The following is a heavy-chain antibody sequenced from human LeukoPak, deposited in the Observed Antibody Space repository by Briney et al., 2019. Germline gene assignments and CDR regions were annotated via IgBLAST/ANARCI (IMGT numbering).Heavy chain of an antibody. Sequence: SGTLSLTCTVSGVSISNYYWSWIRQPPGKGLEWIAYIFYSGSTSYNTSLKSRVAISMNTSRNQLSLKLSCVTAADTAVYYCARGPGGGSYSDAFDIWGQGTMVTVSS. CDR3: ARGPGGGSYSDAFDI. V-gene: IGHV4-59*08. CDR1: GVSISNYY. D-gene: IGHD1-26*01. CDR2: IFYSGST. J-gene: IGHJ3*02.